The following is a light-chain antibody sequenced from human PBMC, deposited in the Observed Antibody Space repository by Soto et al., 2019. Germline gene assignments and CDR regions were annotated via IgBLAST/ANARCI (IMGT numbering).Light chain of an antibody. CDR1: SSDVGGYNF. J-gene: IGLJ2*01. V-gene: IGLV2-14*01. CDR3: SSYKDSSTLVV. CDR2: DVN. Sequence: QSALTQPASVSGSPGQSITISCTGTSSDVGGYNFVSWYQQHPGKAPKLMIYDVNNRPSGVSNRFSGSKSDNTASLNISGLQSEDEAEYYCSSYKDSSTLVVFGGGTKLTVL.